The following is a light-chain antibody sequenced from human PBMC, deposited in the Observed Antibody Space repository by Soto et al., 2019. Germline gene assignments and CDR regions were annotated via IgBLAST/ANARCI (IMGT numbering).Light chain of an antibody. CDR1: SSNVGGYNS. V-gene: IGLV2-14*01. CDR3: SSYTSSSAYV. CDR2: DVT. Sequence: QSVLTQPASVSGSPGQSITISCTGTSSNVGGYNSVSWYQQHPGKAPKLMVFDVTNRPSGVSNRFSGSKSGNTASLTISGLQADDSADYYCSSYTSSSAYVFGTGTKGTVL. J-gene: IGLJ1*01.